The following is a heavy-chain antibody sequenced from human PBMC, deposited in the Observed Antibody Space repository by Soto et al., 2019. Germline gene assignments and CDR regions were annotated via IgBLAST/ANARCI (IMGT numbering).Heavy chain of an antibody. V-gene: IGHV1-2*02. D-gene: IGHD2-15*01. CDR1: GYTFTGYY. J-gene: IGHJ2*01. Sequence: QVQLVQSGAEVKKPGASVKVSCKASGYTFTGYYMHWVRQAPGRGLEWMGWINPNSGGTNYAQKFQGRVTMTRDTSISTAYMELSRLRSDDTAVYYCARVPGCSGGSCYSRRYFDLWGRGTLVTVSS. CDR3: ARVPGCSGGSCYSRRYFDL. CDR2: INPNSGGT.